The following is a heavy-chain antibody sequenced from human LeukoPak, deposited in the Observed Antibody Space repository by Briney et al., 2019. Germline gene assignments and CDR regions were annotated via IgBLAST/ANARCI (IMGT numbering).Heavy chain of an antibody. D-gene: IGHD6-13*01. V-gene: IGHV1-2*02. CDR2: INPNSGDT. J-gene: IGHJ4*02. CDR1: GYSLTGYY. CDR3: ARWDGYSSSPDY. Sequence: GASVKVSCKAFGYSLTGYYMHWLRQAPGQGLEWMGWINPNSGDTGYAQKFQGRVTMTRDMSISTICMELTRLRSDDTALYYCARWDGYSSSPDYWGQGTLVTVSS.